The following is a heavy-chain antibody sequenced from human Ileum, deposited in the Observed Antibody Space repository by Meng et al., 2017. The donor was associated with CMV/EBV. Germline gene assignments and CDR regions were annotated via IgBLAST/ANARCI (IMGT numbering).Heavy chain of an antibody. CDR1: GYTFTGFY. J-gene: IGHJ5*02. CDR3: ARGTATFDP. D-gene: IGHD2-21*02. V-gene: IGHV1-2*02. CDR2: INPNTGAT. Sequence: KVFCEASGYTFTGFYMHWVRQAPGQGLEWMGWINPNTGATNYAQKFQGRVTMTRDTSITTAYMDLSSLRSDDTAVYYCARGTATFDPWGQGTLVTAPQ.